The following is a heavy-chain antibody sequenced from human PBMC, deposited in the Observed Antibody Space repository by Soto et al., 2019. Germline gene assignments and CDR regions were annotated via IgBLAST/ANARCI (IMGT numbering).Heavy chain of an antibody. Sequence: QVQLVQSGAEVKKPGSSVRVSCKASGATLDTFINYGITWVRQAPGQGLEWMGGIIPVFGAANHAQKFQGRVTISADESTRTVNMELSSLRSDDTAVYYCAGGAATKILVLMYDALEIWGQGTMVTVSS. CDR3: AGGAATKILVLMYDALEI. D-gene: IGHD5-12*01. J-gene: IGHJ3*02. CDR2: IIPVFGAA. V-gene: IGHV1-69*12. CDR1: GATLDTFINYG.